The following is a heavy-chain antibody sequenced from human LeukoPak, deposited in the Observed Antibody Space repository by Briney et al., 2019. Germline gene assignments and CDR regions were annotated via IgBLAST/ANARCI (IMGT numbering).Heavy chain of an antibody. CDR3: AKGREALSGYNYFDY. J-gene: IGHJ4*02. D-gene: IGHD5-12*01. V-gene: IGHV3-23*01. CDR1: GFTFSNYA. Sequence: PGGSLRLSCAASGFTFSNYAMSWVRQAPGKGLEWVSAISGSGGGTYYAESVKGRFTISRDNSKNTLYLQMNSLRAEDTAVYYCAKGREALSGYNYFDYWGQGTLVTVSS. CDR2: ISGSGGGT.